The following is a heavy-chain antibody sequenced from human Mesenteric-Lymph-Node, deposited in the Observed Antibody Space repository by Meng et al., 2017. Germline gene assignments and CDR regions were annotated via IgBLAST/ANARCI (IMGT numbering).Heavy chain of an antibody. J-gene: IGHJ4*02. CDR2: IWYDGSNK. D-gene: IGHD2-21*02. Sequence: GESLKISCAASGFTFSSYGVHWVRQAPGKGLEWVAVIWYDGSNKYYADSVKGRFTISRDNSKNTLYLQMNSLRAEDTAVYYCARVPYCGGDCYSPYFDYWGQGTLVTVSS. CDR1: GFTFSSYG. CDR3: ARVPYCGGDCYSPYFDY. V-gene: IGHV3-33*01.